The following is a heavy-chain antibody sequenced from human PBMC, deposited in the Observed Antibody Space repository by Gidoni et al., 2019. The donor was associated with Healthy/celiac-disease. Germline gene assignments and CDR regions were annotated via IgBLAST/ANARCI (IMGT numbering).Heavy chain of an antibody. CDR1: GFTSRYYG. CDR3: AKEGKRWLQRWWFDP. Sequence: QVPLVESGGGVVQPWVSLRLSCVASGFTSRYYGIYWCRHAPGKGLEWVAVISYDGSKKYYGDSVKGRFNISRENSKNTLYLQMNSLRAEDTAVYYCAKEGKRWLQRWWFDPWGQGTLVTVSS. V-gene: IGHV3-30*18. J-gene: IGHJ5*02. D-gene: IGHD5-18*01. CDR2: ISYDGSKK.